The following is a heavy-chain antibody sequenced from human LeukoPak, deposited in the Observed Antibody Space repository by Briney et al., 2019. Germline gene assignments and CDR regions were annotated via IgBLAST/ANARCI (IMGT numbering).Heavy chain of an antibody. D-gene: IGHD5-24*01. CDR1: GYTFTAYY. CDR2: INPSSGGT. CDR3: VRPRDAYTGPFDY. V-gene: IGHV1-2*02. Sequence: ASVKVSFKASGYTFTAYYMHWVRQAPGQGLEWMGRINPSSGGTKYVQKFQARVTMTRDTSTRTAYMELNSLTSDDTAVYYCVRPRDAYTGPFDYWGQGSLVTVSS. J-gene: IGHJ4*02.